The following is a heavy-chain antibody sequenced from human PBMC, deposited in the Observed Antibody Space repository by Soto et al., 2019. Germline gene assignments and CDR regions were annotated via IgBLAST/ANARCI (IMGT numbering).Heavy chain of an antibody. Sequence: SETLSLTCTVSGGSISSGDYYWSWIRQPPGKGLEWIGYIYYSGSTNYNPSLKSRVTISVDTSKNQFSLKLSSVTAADTAVYYCARNVAHSYYYGMDVWGQGTTVTVSS. V-gene: IGHV4-61*08. CDR3: ARNVAHSYYYGMDV. J-gene: IGHJ6*02. CDR1: GGSISSGDYY. D-gene: IGHD3-10*02. CDR2: IYYSGST.